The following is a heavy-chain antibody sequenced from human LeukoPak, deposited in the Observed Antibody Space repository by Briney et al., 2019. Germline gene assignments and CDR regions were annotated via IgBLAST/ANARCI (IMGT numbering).Heavy chain of an antibody. Sequence: PGRSLRLSCAASGFTFSSYAMHWVRQAPGKGLEWVAVISYDGSNKYYADSVKGRFTISRDNSKNTLHLQMNSLRAEDTTVYYCARDMYYDILTGYYKGYYYYGMDVWGKGTTVTVSS. J-gene: IGHJ6*04. D-gene: IGHD3-9*01. CDR3: ARDMYYDILTGYYKGYYYYGMDV. CDR1: GFTFSSYA. CDR2: ISYDGSNK. V-gene: IGHV3-30*04.